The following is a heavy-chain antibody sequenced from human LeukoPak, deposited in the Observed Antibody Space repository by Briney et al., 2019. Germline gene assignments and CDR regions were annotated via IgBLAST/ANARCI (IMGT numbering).Heavy chain of an antibody. CDR3: ARTFFGVVGTTYDYYYYFMYV. CDR1: GDSISRSY. J-gene: IGHJ6*03. V-gene: IGHV4-59*01. D-gene: IGHD3-3*01. CDR2: ISDSGST. Sequence: SETLSITCTVSGDSISRSYWSWIRQSPGKGLEWIGYISDSGSTKYNPSLRDRVTISSDTSRNQVSLRVTSLTAADTAVFYCARTFFGVVGTTYDYYYYFMYVWGKGTTVTVSS.